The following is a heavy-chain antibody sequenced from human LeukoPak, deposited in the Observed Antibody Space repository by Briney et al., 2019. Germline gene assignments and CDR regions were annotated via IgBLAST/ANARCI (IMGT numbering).Heavy chain of an antibody. Sequence: GGSLRLSCAASGFTFSSYWMSWVRQAPGKGLEWVAVISYDGSNKYYVDSVKGRFTISRDNSKNTLYLQMNSLRAEDTAVYFCAKDFRQDSSDYYFDYWGQGTLVTVSS. J-gene: IGHJ4*02. V-gene: IGHV3-30*18. D-gene: IGHD3-22*01. CDR1: GFTFSSYW. CDR3: AKDFRQDSSDYYFDY. CDR2: ISYDGSNK.